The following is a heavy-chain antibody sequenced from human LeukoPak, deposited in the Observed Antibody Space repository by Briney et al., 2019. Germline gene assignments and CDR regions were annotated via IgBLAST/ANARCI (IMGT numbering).Heavy chain of an antibody. CDR1: GFTFSSYA. CDR3: AKGKTIGIVGVDFDC. V-gene: IGHV3-23*01. Sequence: PGGSLRLSCAASGFTFSSYAMSWVRQAPGKGLEWVSAISGSGGSTYYADSVKGRFTISRDNSKNTLYLQMNSLRADDTAVYYCAKGKTIGIVGVDFDCWGQGTLVTVSS. D-gene: IGHD1-26*01. J-gene: IGHJ4*02. CDR2: ISGSGGST.